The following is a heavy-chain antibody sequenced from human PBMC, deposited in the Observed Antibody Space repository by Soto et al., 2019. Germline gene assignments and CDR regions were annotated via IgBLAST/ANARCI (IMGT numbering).Heavy chain of an antibody. J-gene: IGHJ4*02. CDR1: GGSISSYY. V-gene: IGHV4-59*12. Sequence: SETLSLTCTVSGGSISSYYWSWIRQPPGKGLEWIGYIYHSGSTYYNPSLKSRVTISVDRSKNQFSLKLSSVTAADTAVYYCARGSRYSYGYDYWGQGTLVTVSS. D-gene: IGHD5-18*01. CDR2: IYHSGST. CDR3: ARGSRYSYGYDY.